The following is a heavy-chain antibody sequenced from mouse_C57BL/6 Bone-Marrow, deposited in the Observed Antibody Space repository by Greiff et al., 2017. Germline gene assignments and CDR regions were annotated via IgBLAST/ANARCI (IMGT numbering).Heavy chain of an antibody. V-gene: IGHV1-49*01. CDR2: FTMYRDAT. J-gene: IGHJ4*01. CDR1: YFAFMASA. CDR3: AREMVGHRAMDY. Sequence: LQQSGAELVRPGSSVQLSCKDSYFAFMASAMHWVKQRPGPGLEWIGSFTMYRDATEYSENFKCKATLTANTSSSTADMELSILTSEDSAVYCCAREMVGHRAMDYCGQGTSVTFSS. D-gene: IGHD2-3*01.